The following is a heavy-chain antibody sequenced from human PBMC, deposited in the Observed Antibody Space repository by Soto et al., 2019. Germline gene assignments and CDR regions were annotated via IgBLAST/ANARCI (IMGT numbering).Heavy chain of an antibody. D-gene: IGHD6-19*01. J-gene: IGHJ3*02. CDR1: GYMFTSYG. CDR3: ARDHWNIAVAGVDAFDI. V-gene: IGHV1-18*01. Sequence: ASVKVSCKGSGYMFTSYGISWVRQAPGQGLEWMGWISGYNGNTNYAQKLQGRVTMTTDTSTSTAYMELRSLRSDDTAVYYCARDHWNIAVAGVDAFDIWGQGTMVTVSS. CDR2: ISGYNGNT.